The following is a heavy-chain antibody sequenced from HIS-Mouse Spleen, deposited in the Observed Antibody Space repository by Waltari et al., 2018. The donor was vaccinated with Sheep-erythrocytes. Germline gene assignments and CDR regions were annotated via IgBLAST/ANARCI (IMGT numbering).Heavy chain of an antibody. V-gene: IGHV3-21*01. CDR3: ARVASGATFDY. D-gene: IGHD1-26*01. CDR1: GFTFSSYS. CDR2: ISSSNSYI. Sequence: EVQLVESGGGLVKPGGSLRLSCAASGFTFSSYSMNWVRQAPGKGLEWVSSISSSNSYIYYADSGKGRFTISRDNAKNSLYLQMNSLRAEDTAVYYCARVASGATFDYWGQGTLVTVSS. J-gene: IGHJ4*02.